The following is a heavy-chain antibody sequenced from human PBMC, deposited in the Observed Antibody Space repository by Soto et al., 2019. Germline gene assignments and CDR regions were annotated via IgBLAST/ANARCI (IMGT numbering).Heavy chain of an antibody. J-gene: IGHJ4*02. V-gene: IGHV4-4*02. Sequence: SETLSLTCAVSGGSISSSNWWSWVRQPPGKGLEWIGEIYHSGSTNYNPSLKSRVTISVDKSKNQFSLKLSSVTAADTAVYYCARLNSSPRFLREPLDYWGQGTLVTVSS. CDR1: GGSISSSNW. CDR3: ARLNSSPRFLREPLDY. CDR2: IYHSGST. D-gene: IGHD6-13*01.